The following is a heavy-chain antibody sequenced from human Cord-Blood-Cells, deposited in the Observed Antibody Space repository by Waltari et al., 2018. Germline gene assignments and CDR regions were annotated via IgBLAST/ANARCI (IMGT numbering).Heavy chain of an antibody. CDR1: GFTFSSYR. D-gene: IGHD6-6*01. CDR3: ARHPSTSSIAARELDY. CDR2: ISSSSSYI. Sequence: EVQLVESGGGLVKLGGSLRLSCAASGFTFSSYRMNWVRQAPGKGLEWVSSISSSSSYIYYADSVKGRFTISRDNAKNSLYLQMNSLRAEDTAVYYCARHPSTSSIAARELDYWGQGTLVTVSS. V-gene: IGHV3-21*01. J-gene: IGHJ4*02.